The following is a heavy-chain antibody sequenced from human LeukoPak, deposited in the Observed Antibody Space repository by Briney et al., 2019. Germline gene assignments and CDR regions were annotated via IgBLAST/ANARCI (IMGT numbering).Heavy chain of an antibody. CDR1: GGSISSSSYY. J-gene: IGHJ4*02. V-gene: IGHV4-39*01. CDR3: ARPDYYDSSGFDY. CDR2: IYYSGST. Sequence: SETLSLTCTVSGGSISSSSYYWGWIRQPPGKGLEWIGSIYYSGSTYYNPSLKSRVTISVDTSKNQFSLKLSSVTAADTAVYYCARPDYYDSSGFDYWGQGTLVTVSS. D-gene: IGHD3-22*01.